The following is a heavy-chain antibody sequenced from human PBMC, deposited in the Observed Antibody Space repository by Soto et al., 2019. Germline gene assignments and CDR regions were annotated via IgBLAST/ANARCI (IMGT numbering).Heavy chain of an antibody. J-gene: IGHJ3*02. V-gene: IGHV1-3*01. CDR1: GYTFTSYA. D-gene: IGHD3-16*02. Sequence: ASVKVSCKASGYTFTSYAMHWVRQAPGQRLEWMGWINAGNGNTKYSQKFQGRVTITRDTSASTAYMELSSLRSEETAVYYCARVYRSSFGGVIADAFDIWGQGTMVTVS. CDR2: INAGNGNT. CDR3: ARVYRSSFGGVIADAFDI.